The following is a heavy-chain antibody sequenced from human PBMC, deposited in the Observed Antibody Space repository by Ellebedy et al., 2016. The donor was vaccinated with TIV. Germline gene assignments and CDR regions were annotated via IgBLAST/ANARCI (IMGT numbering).Heavy chain of an antibody. CDR3: VLVFDY. CDR1: GFDLSHYC. CDR2: IRQDASER. D-gene: IGHD3-10*02. V-gene: IGHV3-7*01. Sequence: GESLKISXAVSGFDLSHYCMTWVRQAPGKGLESVANIRQDASERYYVDSVKGRFTISRDNTKNSVYLQMSNLRAEDTAVYYCVLVFDYWGQGAPVTVSS. J-gene: IGHJ4*02.